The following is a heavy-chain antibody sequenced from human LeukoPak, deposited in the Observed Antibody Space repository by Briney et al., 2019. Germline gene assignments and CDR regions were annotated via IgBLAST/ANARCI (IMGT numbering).Heavy chain of an antibody. Sequence: ASVKVSCEASGYTFISYDINWLRQASGQGLEWMGWMNPNNGRTGYAQKFQGRVTMTRNSSISTVYMELNTLRSEDTAVYYCARGSWITGTTSYYYHMDVWGEGTTVIVSS. CDR2: MNPNNGRT. V-gene: IGHV1-8*01. D-gene: IGHD1-7*01. CDR3: ARGSWITGTTSYYYHMDV. J-gene: IGHJ6*03. CDR1: GYTFISYD.